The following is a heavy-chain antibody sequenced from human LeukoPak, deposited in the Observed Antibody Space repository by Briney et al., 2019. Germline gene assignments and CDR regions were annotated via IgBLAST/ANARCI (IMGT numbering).Heavy chain of an antibody. CDR1: GFTFSSYA. Sequence: GGSLRLSCAASGFTFSSYAIHWVRQAPGKGLEWVAVISYDGSNKYYADSVKGRFTISRDNSKNTLYLQMNSLRAEDTAVYYCARAMGIPFDYWGQGTLVTVSS. CDR2: ISYDGSNK. J-gene: IGHJ4*02. V-gene: IGHV3-30-3*01. D-gene: IGHD3-10*01. CDR3: ARAMGIPFDY.